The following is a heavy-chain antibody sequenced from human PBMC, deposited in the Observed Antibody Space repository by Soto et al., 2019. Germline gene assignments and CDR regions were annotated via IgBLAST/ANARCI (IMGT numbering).Heavy chain of an antibody. CDR2: IWYDGSNK. D-gene: IGHD4-17*01. V-gene: IGHV3-33*01. J-gene: IGHJ6*02. Sequence: GGSLRLSCAASGFTFSSYGMHWVRQAPGKGLEWVAVIWYDGSNKYYADSVKGRFTISRDNSKNTLYLQMNSLRAEDTAVYYCASWGLSFGDYPPYGMDVWGQGTTVTVSS. CDR1: GFTFSSYG. CDR3: ASWGLSFGDYPPYGMDV.